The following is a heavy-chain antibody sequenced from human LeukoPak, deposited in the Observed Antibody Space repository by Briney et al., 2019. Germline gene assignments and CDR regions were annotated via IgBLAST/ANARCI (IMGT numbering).Heavy chain of an antibody. J-gene: IGHJ6*02. CDR1: GFTFSSYW. D-gene: IGHD2-15*01. CDR3: ARDGSSVPYYGMDV. V-gene: IGHV3-7*04. CDR2: IKQDGSEK. Sequence: GGSLRLSCAASGFTFSSYWMSCVRQAPGKGLEWVANIKQDGSEKYYVDAVKGRVTISRDNAKNSLYLQMNSLRAEDTAVYYCARDGSSVPYYGMDVWGQGTTVTVSS.